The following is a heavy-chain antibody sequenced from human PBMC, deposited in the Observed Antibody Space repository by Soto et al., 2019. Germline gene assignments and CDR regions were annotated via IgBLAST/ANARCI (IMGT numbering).Heavy chain of an antibody. J-gene: IGHJ4*02. D-gene: IGHD6-13*01. V-gene: IGHV3-9*01. CDR1: GFTFDDYA. CDR2: ISWNSGSI. Sequence: PGGSLRLSCAASGFTFDDYAMHWVRQAPGKDLEKVSGISWNSGSIGYAESVKGRFTISRDNAKNSLYLQMNSLRAEDSALYYCAKDIRQKLVHGGVDYWGQGTLVTVSS. CDR3: AKDIRQKLVHGGVDY.